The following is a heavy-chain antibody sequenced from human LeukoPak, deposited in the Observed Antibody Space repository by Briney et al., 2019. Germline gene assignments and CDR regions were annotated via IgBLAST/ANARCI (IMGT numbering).Heavy chain of an antibody. D-gene: IGHD3-10*01. J-gene: IGHJ3*02. V-gene: IGHV3-21*01. CDR1: GFTFSSYS. CDR3: ARVYGYGSVSYFDFDS. Sequence: GGSLRLSCAASGFTFSSYSMNWVRQAPGKGLEWVSSISSSSSYIYYAGSVKGRFIISRDNAKNSLYLQMNSLRADDTAVYYCARVYGYGSVSYFDFDSWGQRRMVAVSS. CDR2: ISSSSSYI.